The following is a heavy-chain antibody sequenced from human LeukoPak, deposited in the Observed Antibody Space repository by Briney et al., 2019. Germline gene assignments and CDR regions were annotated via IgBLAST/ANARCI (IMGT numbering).Heavy chain of an antibody. D-gene: IGHD7-27*01. Sequence: GASVKVSCKASGGTFSSYDINWVRQATGQGLEWMGWMNPNSGNTGYAQKFQGRVTITRNTSISTAYMELSSLRSEDTAVYYCARGLTGDPDYYYYYMDVWGKGTTVTVSS. J-gene: IGHJ6*03. V-gene: IGHV1-8*03. CDR2: MNPNSGNT. CDR1: GGTFSSYD. CDR3: ARGLTGDPDYYYYYMDV.